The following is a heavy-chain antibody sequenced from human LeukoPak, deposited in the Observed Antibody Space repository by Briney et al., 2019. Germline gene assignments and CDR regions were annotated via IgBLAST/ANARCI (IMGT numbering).Heavy chain of an antibody. CDR2: IHSDGINK. Sequence: GGSLRLSCAASGFTISSYGMHWVRQAPGKGLEGVAFIHSDGINKYYPDSVKGRFTISRGNSKNTLYLQMNSLRAEDTAVYYCAYSSLSTWGQGTLVTVSS. D-gene: IGHD6-19*01. V-gene: IGHV3-30*02. J-gene: IGHJ4*02. CDR3: AYSSLST. CDR1: GFTISSYG.